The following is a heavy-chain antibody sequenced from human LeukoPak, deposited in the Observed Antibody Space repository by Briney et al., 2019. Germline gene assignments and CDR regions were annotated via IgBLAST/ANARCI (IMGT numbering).Heavy chain of an antibody. CDR3: ARDPGIVVVVAATGGNWFDP. D-gene: IGHD2-15*01. CDR2: ISAYNGNT. V-gene: IGHV1-18*01. CDR1: GYTFTSYG. J-gene: IGHJ5*02. Sequence: ASVKVSCKASGYTFTSYGISWVRQVPGQGLEWMGWISAYNGNTNYAQKLQGRVTMTTDTSTSTAYMELRSLRSDDTAVYYCARDPGIVVVVAATGGNWFDPWGQGTLVTVSS.